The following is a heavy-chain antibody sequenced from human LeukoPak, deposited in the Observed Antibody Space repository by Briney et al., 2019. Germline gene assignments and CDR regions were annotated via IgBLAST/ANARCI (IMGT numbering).Heavy chain of an antibody. CDR3: ARLPATYYMDV. CDR2: IYHSGST. V-gene: IGHV4-38-2*02. J-gene: IGHJ6*03. CDR1: GYSISSGYY. Sequence: SETLSLTCTVSGYSISSGYYWGWSRQPPGKGLEWIGSIYHSGSTYYNPSLKRRVTISVDTSKNQFSLKLSSVTAADTAVYYCARLPATYYMDVWGKGTTVTVSS. D-gene: IGHD2-2*01.